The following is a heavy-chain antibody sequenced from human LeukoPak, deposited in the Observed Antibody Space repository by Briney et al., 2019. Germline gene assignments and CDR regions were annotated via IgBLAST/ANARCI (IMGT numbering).Heavy chain of an antibody. CDR3: ARVEYSSSLFYAFDI. CDR2: INPNSGGT. J-gene: IGHJ3*02. Sequence: ASVKVSCKASGYTFTGYYMHWVRQAPGQGLEWMGWINPNSGGTNYAQKFQDRVTMTRDTSISTAYMELSRLRSDDTAVYYCARVEYSSSLFYAFDIWGQGTMVTVSS. D-gene: IGHD6-13*01. V-gene: IGHV1-2*02. CDR1: GYTFTGYY.